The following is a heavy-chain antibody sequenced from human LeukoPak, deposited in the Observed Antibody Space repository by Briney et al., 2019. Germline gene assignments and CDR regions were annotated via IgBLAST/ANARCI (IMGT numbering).Heavy chain of an antibody. D-gene: IGHD5-18*01. Sequence: SETLSLTCAVCGGSFSGYYWSWIRQPPGKGLEWIWEINHSGSTNYNPSLKSRVTISVDTSKNQFSLKLSSVTAADTAVYYCARTTEGGYTYDYFYYYYMDVWGKGTTVTISS. CDR3: ARTTEGGYTYDYFYYYYMDV. J-gene: IGHJ6*03. CDR2: INHSGST. V-gene: IGHV4-34*01. CDR1: GGSFSGYY.